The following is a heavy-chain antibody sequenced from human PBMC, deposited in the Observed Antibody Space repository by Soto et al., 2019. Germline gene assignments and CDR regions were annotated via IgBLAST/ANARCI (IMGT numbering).Heavy chain of an antibody. J-gene: IGHJ5*02. CDR3: ARLATGYSSSNWFGP. CDR1: GYSFTSYW. D-gene: IGHD6-6*01. Sequence: GESLKISCKGSGYSFTSYWIGWVRQMPGKGLEWMGIIYPGDSDTRYSPSFQGQVTISADKSVSTAYLQWSSLKASDTAMYYCARLATGYSSSNWFGPWGQGTLGTFSS. CDR2: IYPGDSDT. V-gene: IGHV5-51*01.